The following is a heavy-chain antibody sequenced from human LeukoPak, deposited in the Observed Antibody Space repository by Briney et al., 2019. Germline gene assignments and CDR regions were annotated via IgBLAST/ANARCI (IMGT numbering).Heavy chain of an antibody. J-gene: IGHJ4*02. CDR3: ASAFTYGDQEPNDY. Sequence: ASVKVSCKASGYTFTGYYMHWVRQAPGQGLEWMGWINPNSGGTNYAQKFQGRVTMTRDTSISTAYMELSRLRSDDTAVYNCASAFTYGDQEPNDYWGQGTLVTASS. V-gene: IGHV1-2*02. CDR2: INPNSGGT. D-gene: IGHD4-17*01. CDR1: GYTFTGYY.